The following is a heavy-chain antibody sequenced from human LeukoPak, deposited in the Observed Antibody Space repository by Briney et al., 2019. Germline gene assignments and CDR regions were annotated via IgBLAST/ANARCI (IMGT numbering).Heavy chain of an antibody. CDR2: ISSSSYI. CDR1: GFTFSSYS. Sequence: GGSLRLSCAASGFTFSSYSMNWVRQVPGKGLEWVSSISSSSYIYYADSVKGRFTISRDNAKNSLYLQLNSLRAEDTAVYYCAKDAVGGTAYYFDYWGQGTLVTVS. CDR3: AKDAVGGTAYYFDY. D-gene: IGHD1-26*01. V-gene: IGHV3-21*04. J-gene: IGHJ4*02.